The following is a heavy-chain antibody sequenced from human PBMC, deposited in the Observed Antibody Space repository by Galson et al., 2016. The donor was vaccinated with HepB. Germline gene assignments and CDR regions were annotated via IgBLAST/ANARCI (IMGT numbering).Heavy chain of an antibody. J-gene: IGHJ4*02. Sequence: SLRLSCAASGSTFSSYSMHWVRQAPGKGLYWVAFISNDGINQHYADSVKGRFTISRDNDKNRLFLQMNSLRAEDTALYYCAKSKAPYDFWSGYDFWGQGIVVTVSS. CDR1: GSTFSSYS. V-gene: IGHV3-30-3*02. CDR2: ISNDGINQ. CDR3: AKSKAPYDFWSGYDF. D-gene: IGHD3-3*01.